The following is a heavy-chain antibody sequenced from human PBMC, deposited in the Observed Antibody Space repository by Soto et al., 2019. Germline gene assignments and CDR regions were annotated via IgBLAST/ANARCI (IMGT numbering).Heavy chain of an antibody. V-gene: IGHV1-69*06. J-gene: IGHJ3*02. Sequence: QVQLEQSGAEVKKPGSSVKVSCKASGGTLSDHGVAWLRQAPGQGLEWMGGTIPVFNTAKYAQQFQGRVTFTADKFTNIAYMELSSLRSEDTAFYFCARGVYGSGNYYTGPSAFDIWGQGTMVIVSS. CDR1: GGTLSDHG. CDR3: ARGVYGSGNYYTGPSAFDI. D-gene: IGHD3-10*01. CDR2: TIPVFNTA.